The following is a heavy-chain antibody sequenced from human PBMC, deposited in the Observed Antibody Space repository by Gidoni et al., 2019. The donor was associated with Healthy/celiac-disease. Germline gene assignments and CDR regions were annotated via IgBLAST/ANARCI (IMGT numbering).Heavy chain of an antibody. Sequence: QAPGQRHEWMGWINAGNGNTKYSKKFQGMVTITRDTSASTAYMELSSLRSEDTAVYYCARVVAVVGRFLGYWGQVTLVTVSS. V-gene: IGHV1-3*01. CDR2: INAGNGNT. CDR3: ARVVAVVGRFLGY. J-gene: IGHJ4*02. D-gene: IGHD6-19*01.